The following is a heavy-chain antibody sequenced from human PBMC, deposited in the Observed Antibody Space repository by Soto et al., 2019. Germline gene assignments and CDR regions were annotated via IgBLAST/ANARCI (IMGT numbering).Heavy chain of an antibody. CDR3: ARMITFGVQYYFDY. CDR2: IIPDSGTT. D-gene: IGHD3-16*01. J-gene: IGHJ4*02. V-gene: IGHV1-69*06. CDR1: GGSFRNYA. Sequence: QVQLVQSGAEVKKPGSSVKVSCKVSGGSFRNYALTWVRQAPGQGLEWMGEIIPDSGTTRNAQKFQGRVTIAADKSTGTPYMELSGLRSDDTAVYFCARMITFGVQYYFDYWGQGTLVTVSS.